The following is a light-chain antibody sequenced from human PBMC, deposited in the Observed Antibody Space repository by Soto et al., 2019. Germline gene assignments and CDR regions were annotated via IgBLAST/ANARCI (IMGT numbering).Light chain of an antibody. CDR2: DVN. J-gene: IGLJ1*01. CDR1: SSDVGAYIF. CDR3: VSFAGGTYV. Sequence: QSVLTQPPSASGSPGQSVTISCTGTSSDVGAYIFVSWYQQHPGKAPKLMVYDVNRRPPGVPDRFFGSKSGNTAPLTVSGLQAEDEADYYCVSFAGGTYVFGTGTKVTVL. V-gene: IGLV2-8*01.